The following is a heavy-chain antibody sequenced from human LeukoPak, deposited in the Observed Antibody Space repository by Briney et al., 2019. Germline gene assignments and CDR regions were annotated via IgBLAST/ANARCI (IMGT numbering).Heavy chain of an antibody. V-gene: IGHV3-23*01. CDR3: RDLSFSPDH. CDR2: ISDTRT. Sequence: GGSLRLSCAASGFTFSTNPMSWVRQAPGKGLEWVSAISDTRTYYADAVKGRFTISRDNAKNTLFLQMNSLRAEDTAVYCARDLSFSPDHWGQGTLVTVSS. J-gene: IGHJ4*02. D-gene: IGHD5-24*01. CDR1: GFTFSTNP.